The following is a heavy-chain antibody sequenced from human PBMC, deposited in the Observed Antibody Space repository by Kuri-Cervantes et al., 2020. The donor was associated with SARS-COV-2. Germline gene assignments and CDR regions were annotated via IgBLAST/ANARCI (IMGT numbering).Heavy chain of an antibody. D-gene: IGHD4-11*01. CDR1: GASISGNY. V-gene: IGHV4-59*12. J-gene: IGHJ6*02. CDR2: IYYNGNP. Sequence: SETLSLTCTVSGASISGNYWTWIRQSPGEGLEWIGYIYYNGNPSYSPFFKSRVTISVDRSMNQISLKLYSVTAADTAVYYCARNDYLRLFYGLDVWGQGTTVTVSS. CDR3: ARNDYLRLFYGLDV.